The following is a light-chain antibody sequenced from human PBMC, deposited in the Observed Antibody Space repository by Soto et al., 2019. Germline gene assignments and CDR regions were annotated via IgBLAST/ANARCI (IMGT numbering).Light chain of an antibody. V-gene: IGKV3D-7*01. CDR1: QRVSSSY. CDR3: QQDGVT. Sequence: PGERVTLSCRASQRVSSSYLTWYQQKPGQAPRLLIYGASTRATGIPARFSGSGSGTDFTLTISSLQPEDFAVYYCQQDGVTFGGGTKVEIK. J-gene: IGKJ4*01. CDR2: GAS.